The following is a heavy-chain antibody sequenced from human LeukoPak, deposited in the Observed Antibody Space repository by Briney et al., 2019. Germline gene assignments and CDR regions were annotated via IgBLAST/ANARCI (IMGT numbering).Heavy chain of an antibody. Sequence: ASVKVSCKASGYTFTGYYMNWLRQAPGQGLEWMGRINPLSGGTNYAQKFQGRVTMTRDTSISTAYMELSRLGSDDTAVYYCATRSWSNSREYYMDVWGKGTTVTVSS. V-gene: IGHV1-2*02. CDR2: INPLSGGT. CDR1: GYTFTGYY. J-gene: IGHJ6*03. CDR3: ATRSWSNSREYYMDV. D-gene: IGHD4-23*01.